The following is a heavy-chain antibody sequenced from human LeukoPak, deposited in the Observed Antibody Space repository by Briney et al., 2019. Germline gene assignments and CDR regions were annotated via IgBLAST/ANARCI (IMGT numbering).Heavy chain of an antibody. CDR3: ARVGDHFHRFLDL. CDR2: LYSGSDT. J-gene: IGHJ2*01. CDR1: GFSVSTSY. Sequence: PGGSLRLSCAASGFSVSTSYMNWVRQAPGKGLEWVSMLYSGSDTYYSDSVKGRFTISRDDSKNILFLHMTSLKAEDTAIYYCARVGDHFHRFLDLWGRGTLVTVSS. D-gene: IGHD2-21*01. V-gene: IGHV3-53*01.